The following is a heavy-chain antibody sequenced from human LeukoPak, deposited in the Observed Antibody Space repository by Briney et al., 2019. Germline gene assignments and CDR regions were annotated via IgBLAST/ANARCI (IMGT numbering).Heavy chain of an antibody. CDR1: GFTFSSYS. D-gene: IGHD3-10*01. V-gene: IGHV3-30-3*01. CDR2: TSYDGSNK. J-gene: IGHJ4*02. Sequence: GGSLRLSCAASGFTFSSYSMHWVRQAPGKGLEWVALTSYDGSNKYYADSVQGRFTISRDNSKNTLYLQMNSLRTEDTAMYYCAREVRQVPYWGQGTLVTVSS. CDR3: AREVRQVPY.